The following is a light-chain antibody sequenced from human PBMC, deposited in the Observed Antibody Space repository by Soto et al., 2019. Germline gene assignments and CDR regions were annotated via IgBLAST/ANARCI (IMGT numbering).Light chain of an antibody. CDR1: QSVSSSN. J-gene: IGKJ5*01. V-gene: IGKV3-20*01. CDR2: GAS. Sequence: EIVLTQSPGTLSLSPGERATLSCRASQSVSSSNLAWYQQKPGQAPRLLMSGASTRASGIPDRFRGGGSGTDFTLTISRLEPEDFALYYCQQYGGSPISFGQGTRLEI. CDR3: QQYGGSPIS.